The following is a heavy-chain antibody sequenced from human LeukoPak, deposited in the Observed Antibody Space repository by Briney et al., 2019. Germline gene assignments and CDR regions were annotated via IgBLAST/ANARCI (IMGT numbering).Heavy chain of an antibody. V-gene: IGHV4-39*07. CDR1: GGSIDSSNYY. D-gene: IGHD2-15*01. Sequence: PSETLSLTCTVSGGSIDSSNYYWGWIRQPPGKGLEWIGEINHSGSTNYNPSLKSRVTISVDTSKNQFSLKLSSVTAADTAVYYCARSVEVVAATRGYFDYWGQGTLVTVSS. CDR3: ARSVEVVAATRGYFDY. J-gene: IGHJ4*02. CDR2: INHSGST.